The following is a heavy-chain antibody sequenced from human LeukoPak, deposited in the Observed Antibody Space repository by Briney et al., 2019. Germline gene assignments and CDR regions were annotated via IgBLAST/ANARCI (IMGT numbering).Heavy chain of an antibody. D-gene: IGHD6-13*01. Sequence: ASVKVSCKASGGTFSSYAISWVRQAPGQGLEWMGRIIPILGIANYAQKFQGRVTITADKSTSTAYMELSSLRSEDTAVYYCARDISRTFSSSWSRDYWGQGTLVTVSS. J-gene: IGHJ4*02. CDR2: IIPILGIA. CDR3: ARDISRTFSSSWSRDY. V-gene: IGHV1-69*04. CDR1: GGTFSSYA.